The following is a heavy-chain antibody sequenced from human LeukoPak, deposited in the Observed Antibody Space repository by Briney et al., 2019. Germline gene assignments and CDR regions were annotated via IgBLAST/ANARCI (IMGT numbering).Heavy chain of an antibody. V-gene: IGHV1-69*01. Sequence: SVKVSCKASGGTFSSYAISWVRQAPGQGLEWMGGIIPIFGTANYAQKFQGRVTITADESTSTAYMELSSLRSEDTAVYYCARDCVHCSGVGPYDAFDIWGQGTMVTVSP. CDR2: IIPIFGTA. CDR3: ARDCVHCSGVGPYDAFDI. CDR1: GGTFSSYA. D-gene: IGHD2-15*01. J-gene: IGHJ3*02.